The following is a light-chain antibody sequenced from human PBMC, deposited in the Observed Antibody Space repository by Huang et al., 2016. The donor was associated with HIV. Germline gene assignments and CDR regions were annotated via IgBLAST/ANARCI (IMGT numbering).Light chain of an antibody. J-gene: IGKJ5*01. Sequence: DIVMTQSPDSLAVSLGERATINCKSSQSVLYSSNNKNDLAWYQQKPGQPPKLLLYWASTREAGVPDRFSGSGSGPAFTLTISSLQAEDVAVYYCQQYYSTPRTFGQGTRLEIK. CDR2: WAS. CDR1: QSVLYSSNNKND. V-gene: IGKV4-1*01. CDR3: QQYYSTPRT.